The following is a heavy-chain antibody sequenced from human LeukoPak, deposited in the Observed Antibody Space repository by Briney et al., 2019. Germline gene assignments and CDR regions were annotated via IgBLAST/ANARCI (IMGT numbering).Heavy chain of an antibody. CDR3: ARDRNSGSGY. D-gene: IGHD1-26*01. V-gene: IGHV3-20*04. Sequence: PGGSLRLSCVASGFTFSGSAMSWVRQAPGEGLEWVSGINWNGGSTGYADSVKGRFTISRDNAKNSLYLQMNSLRAEDTALYYCARDRNSGSGYWGQGTLVTVSS. CDR2: INWNGGST. CDR1: GFTFSGSA. J-gene: IGHJ4*02.